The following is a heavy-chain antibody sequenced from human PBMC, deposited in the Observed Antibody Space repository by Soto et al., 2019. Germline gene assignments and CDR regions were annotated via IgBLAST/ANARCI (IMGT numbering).Heavy chain of an antibody. CDR3: ASGIQLWLRRINNGYSG. D-gene: IGHD5-18*01. J-gene: IGHJ4*02. Sequence: QVQLVQSGAEVKKPESSVKVSCKAPGGPFSSYAISWVRQAPGQGLEWMGGIIPMFGTANYAQRFQDRFTITADESTNTVYMELSSLRSEDTAVYFCASGIQLWLRRINNGYSGWGQGTLVTVSS. CDR2: IIPMFGTA. CDR1: GGPFSSYA. V-gene: IGHV1-69*12.